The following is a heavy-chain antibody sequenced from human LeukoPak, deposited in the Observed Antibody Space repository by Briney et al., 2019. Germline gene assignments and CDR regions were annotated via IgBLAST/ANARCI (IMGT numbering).Heavy chain of an antibody. V-gene: IGHV3-23*01. CDR3: AKDFSTVDYYYYGMDV. J-gene: IGHJ6*02. D-gene: IGHD2/OR15-2a*01. CDR2: IGISGSST. CDR1: GFTFSTYA. Sequence: GGSLRLSCAASGFTFSTYAMNWVRQAPGKGLEWVSTIGISGSSTYYADSVRGRFTISRDNSKNTLYLQVSSLTAEDTAVYYCAKDFSTVDYYYYGMDVWGQRTTVTVSS.